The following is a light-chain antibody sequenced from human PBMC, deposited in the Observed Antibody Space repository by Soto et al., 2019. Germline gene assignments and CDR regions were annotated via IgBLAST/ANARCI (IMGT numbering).Light chain of an antibody. Sequence: EIVLTQSPGTLSLSPGDRATLSFRASQSVSSSYLAWYQQKPGQAPRLLIYGASSRATGIPDRFSGSGSGTDFTLTISRLEPEDFAVYYCQQYGSSPLITFGQGTRLEIK. J-gene: IGKJ5*01. CDR3: QQYGSSPLIT. CDR1: QSVSSSY. V-gene: IGKV3-20*01. CDR2: GAS.